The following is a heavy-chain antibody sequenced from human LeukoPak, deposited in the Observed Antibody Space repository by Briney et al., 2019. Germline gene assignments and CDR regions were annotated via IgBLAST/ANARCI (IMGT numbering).Heavy chain of an antibody. V-gene: IGHV3-23*01. Sequence: GGSLRLSCAASGFTFSSYATSWVRQAPGKGLEWVSAISGSGGSTYYADSVKGRFTISRDNSKNTLYLQMNSLRAEDTAVYYCAKGYSSSSVYFDYWGQGTLVTVSS. CDR1: GFTFSSYA. CDR3: AKGYSSSSVYFDY. CDR2: ISGSGGST. J-gene: IGHJ4*02. D-gene: IGHD6-6*01.